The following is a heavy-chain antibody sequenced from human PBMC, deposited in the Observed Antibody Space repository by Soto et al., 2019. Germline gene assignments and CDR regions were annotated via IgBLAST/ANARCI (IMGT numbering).Heavy chain of an antibody. Sequence: ETLSLTCTVSGGSISSGGYYWSWIRQHPGKGLEWIGYIYYIGSTNYNPSLKSRVTISVDTSKNQFSLKLSSVTAADTAVYYCARGLRRQLLNWFDPWGQGTLVTVSS. CDR2: IYYIGST. CDR3: ARGLRRQLLNWFDP. J-gene: IGHJ5*02. D-gene: IGHD2-2*01. CDR1: GGSISSGGYY. V-gene: IGHV4-61*08.